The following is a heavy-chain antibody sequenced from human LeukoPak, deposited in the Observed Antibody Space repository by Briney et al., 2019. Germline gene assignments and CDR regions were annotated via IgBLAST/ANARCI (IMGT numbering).Heavy chain of an antibody. CDR3: ARKYYYDSSGYYPDGY. CDR2: INHSGST. CDR1: GGSFSGYY. Sequence: SETLSLTCAVYGGSFSGYYWSWIRQPPGKGLEWIGEINHSGSTNYNPSLKSRVTISVDTSKNQFSLKLSSVTAADTAVYYCARKYYYDSSGYYPDGYWGQGTLVTVSS. D-gene: IGHD3-22*01. V-gene: IGHV4-34*01. J-gene: IGHJ4*02.